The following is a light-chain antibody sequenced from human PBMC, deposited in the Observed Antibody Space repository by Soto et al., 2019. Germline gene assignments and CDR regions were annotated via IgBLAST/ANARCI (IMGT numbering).Light chain of an antibody. J-gene: IGKJ1*01. CDR2: GAS. Sequence: EIVMTQFPVTLSVSPGERATLSCRASQSVVTNLAWYQHKPGQAPRLLIHGASTRASGFPDRFSGSGSGTDFTLTISSLEPEDFAVYYCQQRSNWLWTFGQGTKVDIK. CDR1: QSVVTN. CDR3: QQRSNWLWT. V-gene: IGKV3-15*01.